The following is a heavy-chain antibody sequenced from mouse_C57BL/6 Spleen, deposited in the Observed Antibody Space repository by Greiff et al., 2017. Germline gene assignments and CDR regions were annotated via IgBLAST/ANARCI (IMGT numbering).Heavy chain of an antibody. J-gene: IGHJ2*01. CDR3: ATWDVRGVHFDY. Sequence: QVQLQQPGAELVKPGASVKLSCKASGYTFTSYWMHWVKQRPGQGLEWIGMIHPNSGSTNYNEKFKSKATLTVDKSSSTAYMQLSSLTSEDSAVYYCATWDVRGVHFDYWGQGTTLTVSS. V-gene: IGHV1-64*01. CDR1: GYTFTSYW. D-gene: IGHD4-1*01. CDR2: IHPNSGST.